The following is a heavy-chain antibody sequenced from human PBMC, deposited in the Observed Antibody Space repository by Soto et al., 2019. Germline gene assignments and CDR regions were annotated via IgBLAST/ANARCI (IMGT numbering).Heavy chain of an antibody. Sequence: QLQLQESGPGLVKPSETLSLTCTVSGGSISSSSYYWGWIRQPPGKGLEWIGSIYYSGSTYYNPSLKSRVTISVDTSKNQFSLKLSSLTAADTAVYYCASLAARAVLPRYCSGGSCDKYYFDYWGQGTLVTVSS. CDR3: ASLAARAVLPRYCSGGSCDKYYFDY. J-gene: IGHJ4*02. CDR1: GGSISSSSYY. CDR2: IYYSGST. D-gene: IGHD2-15*01. V-gene: IGHV4-39*01.